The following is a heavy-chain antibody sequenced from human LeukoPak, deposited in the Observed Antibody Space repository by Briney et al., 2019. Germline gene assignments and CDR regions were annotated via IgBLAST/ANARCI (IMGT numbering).Heavy chain of an antibody. CDR1: GGSISSGSYY. V-gene: IGHV4-61*02. J-gene: IGHJ3*02. CDR2: IYTSGST. CDR3: ATDSSSWYGFAFDI. D-gene: IGHD6-13*01. Sequence: KSSETLSLTCTVSGGSISSGSYYWSWIRQPAGKGLEWIGRIYTSGSTNYNPSLKSRVTISVDTSKNQFSLKLSSATAADTAVYYCATDSSSWYGFAFDIWGQGTMVTVSS.